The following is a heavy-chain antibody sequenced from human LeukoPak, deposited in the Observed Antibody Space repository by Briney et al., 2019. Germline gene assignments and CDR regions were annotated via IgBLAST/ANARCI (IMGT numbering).Heavy chain of an antibody. CDR3: ARTLSDSSPVAT. V-gene: IGHV4-38-2*02. Sequence: PSETLSLTCSVSGYFLSSGFYWGWIRQPPGKGLEWIASVYHSGTTIYNPAVKSRFTMSMDTSMNHYSLKLRSVTAADTAVYYCARTLSDSSPVATWGQGTLVTVSS. J-gene: IGHJ4*02. CDR2: VYHSGTT. D-gene: IGHD3-22*01. CDR1: GYFLSSGFY.